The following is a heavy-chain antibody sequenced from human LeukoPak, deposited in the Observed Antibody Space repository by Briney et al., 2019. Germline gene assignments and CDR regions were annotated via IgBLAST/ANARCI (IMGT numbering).Heavy chain of an antibody. J-gene: IGHJ4*02. V-gene: IGHV5-51*01. CDR2: IYPGDSDT. CDR1: GYRFTNYW. Sequence: PGESLKISCKGSGYRFTNYWIGWVRQMPGKGLELMGSIYPGDSDTRYSPSFQGQVTISADESITTAYLHWSSLKASDTAIYYCARQGVYYSDSSAFYYWGQGTLVTVSS. CDR3: ARQGVYYSDSSAFYY. D-gene: IGHD3-22*01.